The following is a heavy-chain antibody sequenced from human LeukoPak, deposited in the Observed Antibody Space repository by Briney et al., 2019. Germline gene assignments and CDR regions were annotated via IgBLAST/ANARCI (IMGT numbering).Heavy chain of an antibody. CDR2: ISYDGSNK. D-gene: IGHD5-18*01. J-gene: IGHJ4*02. CDR1: GFTFSSYA. Sequence: GRSLRLSCAASGFTFSSYAMHWVRQAPGKGLEWVAVISYDGSNKYYADSVKGRFTISRDNSKNTLYLQMNSLRAEDTAVYYCARDAYNRYSYGYVGYWGQGTLVTVSS. V-gene: IGHV3-30*14. CDR3: ARDAYNRYSYGYVGY.